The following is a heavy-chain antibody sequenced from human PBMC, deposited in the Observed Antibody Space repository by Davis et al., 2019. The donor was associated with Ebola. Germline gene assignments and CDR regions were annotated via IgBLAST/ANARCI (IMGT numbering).Heavy chain of an antibody. J-gene: IGHJ6*03. D-gene: IGHD3/OR15-3a*01. Sequence: GESLKISCAASGFAFSHYGMHWVRQAPGKGLEWVALISYDGGKTYYADSVKGRFTISRDNSNNKLYLQMNSLRAEDTVVYYCAKDSRVMSSGIVIRYYYYMDVWGEGTTVTLSS. CDR1: GFAFSHYG. CDR3: AKDSRVMSSGIVIRYYYYMDV. CDR2: ISYDGGKT. V-gene: IGHV3-30*18.